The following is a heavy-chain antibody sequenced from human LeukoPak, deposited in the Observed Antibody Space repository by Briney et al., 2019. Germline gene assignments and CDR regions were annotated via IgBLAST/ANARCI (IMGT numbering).Heavy chain of an antibody. Sequence: GGSLRLSCAASGFTFSSYSMNWVRQAPGKGLEWVSSISSSSIYKYYADSVKGRFTISRGNAKKSLYLQMNSLRAEDTAVYYCARSRYDSSGYYGIIGNWGQGTLVTVSS. CDR3: ARSRYDSSGYYGIIGN. V-gene: IGHV3-21*01. CDR2: ISSSSIYK. J-gene: IGHJ4*02. D-gene: IGHD3-22*01. CDR1: GFTFSSYS.